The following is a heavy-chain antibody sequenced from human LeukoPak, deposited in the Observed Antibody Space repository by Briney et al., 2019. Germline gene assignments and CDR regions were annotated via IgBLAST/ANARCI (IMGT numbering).Heavy chain of an antibody. CDR1: GYTFTSYD. Sequence: ASVKVSCKASGYTFTSYDINWVRQATGQGLEWMGWMNPNSGNTGYAQKFQGRVTMTRNTSISTAYMELSSLRSEDTAVYYCARGENRIAVAGHYYYYYCMDVWGKGTTVTVSS. CDR3: ARGENRIAVAGHYYYYYCMDV. CDR2: MNPNSGNT. J-gene: IGHJ6*03. V-gene: IGHV1-8*01. D-gene: IGHD6-19*01.